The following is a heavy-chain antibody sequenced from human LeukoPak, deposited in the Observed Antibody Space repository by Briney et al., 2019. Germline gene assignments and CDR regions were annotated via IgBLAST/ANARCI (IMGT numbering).Heavy chain of an antibody. CDR3: ATRPATETYFGVFDY. CDR1: GFSISDYA. V-gene: IGHV3-30*02. CDR2: TRYDGSYE. Sequence: PGGSLRLSCAASGFSISDYAMHWVRQAPGKGLEWVAFTRYDGSYEYYADSVKGRFTISRDNSRNTLYLQMNSLRAEDAALYYCATRPATETYFGVFDYWGQGTLVTVSS. J-gene: IGHJ4*02. D-gene: IGHD1-1*01.